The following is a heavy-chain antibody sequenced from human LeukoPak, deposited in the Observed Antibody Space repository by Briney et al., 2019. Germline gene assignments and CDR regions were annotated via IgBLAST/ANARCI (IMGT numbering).Heavy chain of an antibody. Sequence: SETLSLTCTVSGGSISSSSYYWGWIRQPPGKGLEWIGSIYYSGSTYYNPSLKSRVTISVDTSKNQFSLKLSSVTAADTAVYYCARGDWNDSFDYWGQGTLVTVSS. J-gene: IGHJ4*02. V-gene: IGHV4-39*07. CDR1: GGSISSSSYY. CDR3: ARGDWNDSFDY. CDR2: IYYSGST. D-gene: IGHD1-1*01.